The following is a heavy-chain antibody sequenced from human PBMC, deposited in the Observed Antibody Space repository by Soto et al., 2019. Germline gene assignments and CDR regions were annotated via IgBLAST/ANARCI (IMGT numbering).Heavy chain of an antibody. V-gene: IGHV3-23*01. CDR1: GFTFSSYA. Sequence: EVQLLESGGGLVQPGGSLRLSCAASGFTFSSYAMTWVRQAPGKGLEWVSGISGSGGNTNYADSGKGRFTISRDNSKNTVYLQMNSLRAEDTAVYYCAKGISSSGSSRGYDGWGKGTTVTVSS. CDR2: ISGSGGNT. D-gene: IGHD3-22*01. J-gene: IGHJ6*04. CDR3: AKGISSSGSSRGYDG.